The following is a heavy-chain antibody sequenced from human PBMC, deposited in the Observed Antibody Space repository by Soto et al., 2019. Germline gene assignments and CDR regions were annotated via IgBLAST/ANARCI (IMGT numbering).Heavy chain of an antibody. CDR3: SSLTSWSQEYYYGRDV. J-gene: IGHJ6*02. CDR2: SRSKGYGGTT. D-gene: IGHD2-2*01. V-gene: IGHV3-49*03. CDR1: GFTFGDFG. Sequence: GGSLRLSCTGSGFTFGDFGMSWFRQAPGKGLEWLSFSRSKGYGGTTESAASVRGRFSTSRDDSKSIAYLQMNSLKTEDTAVYYCSSLTSWSQEYYYGRDVWGQGPTVTVSS.